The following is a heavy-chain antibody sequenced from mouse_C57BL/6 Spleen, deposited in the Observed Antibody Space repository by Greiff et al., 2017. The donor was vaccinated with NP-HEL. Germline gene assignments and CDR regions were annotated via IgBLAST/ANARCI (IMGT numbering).Heavy chain of an antibody. CDR1: GFTFSNYW. CDR3: TGGRGVTTESYFDY. D-gene: IGHD2-2*01. CDR2: IRLKSDNYAT. J-gene: IGHJ2*01. Sequence: EVKLVESGGGLVQPGGSMKLSCVASGFTFSNYWMNWVRQSPEKGLEWVAQIRLKSDNYATHYAESVKGRFTISRDDSKSSVYLQMNNLRAEDTGIYYCTGGRGVTTESYFDYWGQGTTLTVSS. V-gene: IGHV6-3*01.